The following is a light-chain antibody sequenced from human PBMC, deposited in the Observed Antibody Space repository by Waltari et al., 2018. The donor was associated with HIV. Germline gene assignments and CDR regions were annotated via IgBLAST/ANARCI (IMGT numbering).Light chain of an antibody. V-gene: IGKV3-11*01. CDR1: QSLNHY. CDR2: DAS. J-gene: IGKJ3*01. CDR3: QQYDNWPLIT. Sequence: VLTQSPVTLSLSPGQRATLSCTASQSLNHYLAWYQQNPGQAPRLLIYDASNRATGIPARFSGSGSGTDFTRTISNLEPEDFAVYFCQQYDNWPLITLGPGTKVDV.